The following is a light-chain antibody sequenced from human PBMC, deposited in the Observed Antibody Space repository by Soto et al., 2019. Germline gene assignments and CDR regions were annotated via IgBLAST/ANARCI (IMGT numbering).Light chain of an antibody. CDR3: QQYYSTPFA. Sequence: DIVMTQSPDSLAVSLGERSTINCKSSQSVLYSSNNRNYLAWYQQKPGQPPKLLIYWASTRDSGVPDRFSGGGSETDFTLTISSLQAEDVALYYCQQYYSTPFAFGPGTQVDIK. CDR1: QSVLYSSNNRNY. CDR2: WAS. J-gene: IGKJ3*01. V-gene: IGKV4-1*01.